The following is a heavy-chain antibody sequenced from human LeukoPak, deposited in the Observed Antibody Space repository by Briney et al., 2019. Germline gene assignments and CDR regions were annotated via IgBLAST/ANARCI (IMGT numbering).Heavy chain of an antibody. J-gene: IGHJ6*02. D-gene: IGHD3-10*01. CDR2: IIPIFGIA. CDR1: GGTFSSYA. Sequence: GASVKVSCKASGGTFSSYAISWVRQAPGQGLEWMGRIIPIFGIANYAQKFQGRVTITADKSTSTAYMELSSLRSEDTAVYYCARSSQDGELSGYYGMDVWGQGTTVTVSS. CDR3: ARSSQDGELSGYYGMDV. V-gene: IGHV1-69*04.